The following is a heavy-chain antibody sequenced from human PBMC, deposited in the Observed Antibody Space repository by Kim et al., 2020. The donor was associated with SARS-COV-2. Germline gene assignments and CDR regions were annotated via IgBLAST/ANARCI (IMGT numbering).Heavy chain of an antibody. V-gene: IGHV5-51*01. CDR1: GYSFTSYW. CDR3: ARHVEYCSSTSCYNWYFDL. CDR2: IYPGDSDT. Sequence: GESLKISCKGSGYSFTSYWIGWVRQMPGKGLEWMGIIYPGDSDTRYSPSFQGQVTISADKSISTAYLQWSSLKASDTAMYYCARHVEYCSSTSCYNWYFDLWGRGTLVTVSS. J-gene: IGHJ2*01. D-gene: IGHD2-2*01.